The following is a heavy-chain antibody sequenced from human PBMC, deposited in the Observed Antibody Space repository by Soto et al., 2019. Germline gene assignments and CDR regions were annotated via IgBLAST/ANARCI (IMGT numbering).Heavy chain of an antibody. CDR1: GFTFHSFT. V-gene: IGHV3-30-3*01. CDR2: ISYDGTNE. CDR3: ARDPRETTYYLDY. J-gene: IGHJ4*02. D-gene: IGHD1-1*01. Sequence: QVQLVESGGGVVQPGRSLRLSCAASGFTFHSFTMHWVGQSPGKGLEGVALISYDGTNEYYADSVKGRFTISRDNSKSTLYLQMNGLRTDDTALYYCARDPRETTYYLDYWGQGTLVTVSS.